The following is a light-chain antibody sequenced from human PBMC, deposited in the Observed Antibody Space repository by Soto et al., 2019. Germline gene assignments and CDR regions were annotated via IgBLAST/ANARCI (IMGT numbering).Light chain of an antibody. CDR3: SSYTSSVANV. CDR1: SSDIGHYNY. Sequence: QSALTQPASVSGSPGQSITISCTGTSSDIGHYNYVSWYQQHPAKVPKLMIYEVTNRPSGVSDRFSGSKSGNTASLTISGLEAEDAADYYCSSYTSSVANVFGTGTKLTVL. V-gene: IGLV2-14*03. J-gene: IGLJ1*01. CDR2: EVT.